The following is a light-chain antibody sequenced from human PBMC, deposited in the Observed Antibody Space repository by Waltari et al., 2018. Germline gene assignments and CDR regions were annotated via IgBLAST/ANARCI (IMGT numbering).Light chain of an antibody. Sequence: EIVLTQSPGTLSLSPGERATLSCRTSQSVTRALGWYHQKPGQAPRLLIYGASNRATGIPDRFSGSGSGTDFSLTISSLEPEDFAVYYCLHYPRLPVTFGQGTKVEVK. J-gene: IGKJ1*01. CDR3: LHYPRLPVT. CDR1: QSVTRA. V-gene: IGKV3-20*01. CDR2: GAS.